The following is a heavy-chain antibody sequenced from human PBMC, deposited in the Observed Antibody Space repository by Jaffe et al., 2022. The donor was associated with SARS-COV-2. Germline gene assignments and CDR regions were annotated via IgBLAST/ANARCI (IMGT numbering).Heavy chain of an antibody. CDR2: INAGNGNT. CDR3: ARVNGSSWAGGTFDI. CDR1: GYTFTGYD. V-gene: IGHV1-3*01. D-gene: IGHD6-13*01. Sequence: QVQLVQSGAEVKKPGASVKVSCKASGYTFTGYDMHWVRQAPGQRLECMGWINAGNGNTKYSHKFQGRVTIGRDTSASTAYMELSSLRYEDTAVYYCARVNGSSWAGGTFDIWGQGTMVTVSS. J-gene: IGHJ3*02.